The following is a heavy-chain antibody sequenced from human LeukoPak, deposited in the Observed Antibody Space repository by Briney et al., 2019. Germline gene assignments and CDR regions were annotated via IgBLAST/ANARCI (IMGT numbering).Heavy chain of an antibody. CDR2: INPNSGGT. CDR1: GYTFTDYY. V-gene: IGHV1-2*02. J-gene: IGHJ3*02. Sequence: ASVKVSCKASGYTFTDYYMHWVRQAPGQGLEWMGWINPNSGGTNYAQKFQGRVTMSVDTSKNQFSLQLPSVTAADTAIYYCARVGYNWNQWFDIWGQGTMVTVSS. D-gene: IGHD1-20*01. CDR3: ARVGYNWNQWFDI.